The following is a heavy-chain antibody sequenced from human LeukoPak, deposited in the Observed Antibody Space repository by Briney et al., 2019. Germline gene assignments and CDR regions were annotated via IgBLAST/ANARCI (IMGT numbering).Heavy chain of an antibody. Sequence: GGSLRLSCAASGFTFSSYAMSWVRQAPGKGLEWVSAISGSGGNTYYADSVKGRFTISRDNSKNTLYLQMNSLRAEDTAVYYCAKGDYYDSSGHDYWGQGTLVTVSS. V-gene: IGHV3-23*01. J-gene: IGHJ4*02. CDR1: GFTFSSYA. CDR2: ISGSGGNT. D-gene: IGHD3-22*01. CDR3: AKGDYYDSSGHDY.